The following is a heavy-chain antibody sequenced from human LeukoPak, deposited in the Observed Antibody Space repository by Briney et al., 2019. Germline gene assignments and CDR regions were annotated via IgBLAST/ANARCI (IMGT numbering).Heavy chain of an antibody. D-gene: IGHD3-3*01. CDR3: ARRSGNYYYYYGMDV. V-gene: IGHV4-4*02. CDR1: GGSISSSNW. Sequence: SETLSLTCAVSGGSISSSNWWSWVRQPPGKGLEWIGEIYHSGSTNYNPSLKSRVTISVDKSKNQFSLKLSSVTAADTAVYYCARRSGNYYYYYGMDVWGQETTVTVSS. CDR2: IYHSGST. J-gene: IGHJ6*02.